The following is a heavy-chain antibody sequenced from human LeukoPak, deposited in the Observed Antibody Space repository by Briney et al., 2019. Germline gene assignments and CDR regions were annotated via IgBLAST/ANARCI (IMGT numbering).Heavy chain of an antibody. CDR2: IYYSGST. V-gene: IGHV4-59*08. D-gene: IGHD6-19*01. CDR1: GGSISSYY. J-gene: IGHJ4*02. Sequence: SETLSLTCTVSGGSISSYYWSWIRQPPGKGLEWIGYIYYSGSTNYNPSLKSRVSISVDTSKNQFSLNLNSVTAADTAVYYCARGGWSNDYWGQGTLVTVSS. CDR3: ARGGWSNDY.